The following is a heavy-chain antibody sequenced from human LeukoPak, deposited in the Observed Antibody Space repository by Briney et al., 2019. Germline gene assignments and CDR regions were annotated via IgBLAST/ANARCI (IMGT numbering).Heavy chain of an antibody. CDR2: ISYHGSNK. V-gene: IGHV3-30*04. CDR3: AGVDSSSAFDP. D-gene: IGHD6-13*01. Sequence: GGSLRLSCAASGFTFSSYAMHWVRQAPGKGLEWVAVISYHGSNKYYADSVKGRFTISRDNSKNTLYLQMNSLRAEDTAVYYCAGVDSSSAFDPWGQGTLVTVSS. CDR1: GFTFSSYA. J-gene: IGHJ5*02.